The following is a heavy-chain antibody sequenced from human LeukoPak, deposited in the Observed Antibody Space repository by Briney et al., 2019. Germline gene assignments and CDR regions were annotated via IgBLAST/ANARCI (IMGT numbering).Heavy chain of an antibody. V-gene: IGHV3-11*06. CDR1: GFTFSDYY. D-gene: IGHD3-10*01. CDR3: ARDRRDYYGSGSYYWDY. Sequence: GGSLRLSCAASGFTFSDYYMSWIRQAPGRGLEWVSYISSSSSYTNYADSVKGRFTISRDNAENSLYLQMNSLRAEDTAVYYCARDRRDYYGSGSYYWDYWGQGTLVTVSS. CDR2: ISSSSSYT. J-gene: IGHJ4*02.